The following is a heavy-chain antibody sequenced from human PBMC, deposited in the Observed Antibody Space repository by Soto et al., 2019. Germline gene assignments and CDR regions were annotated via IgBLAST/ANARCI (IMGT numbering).Heavy chain of an antibody. Sequence: QVQLVQSGAEVKKPGSSVKVSCKASGGTFSSYAISWVRQAPGQGLEWMGGIIPIFGTANYAQKFQGRVTITADEATSTAYMELSSLRSEATAVYYCARETQYLTPRGVAPYYFDYWGQGTLVTVSS. CDR2: IIPIFGTA. CDR1: GGTFSSYA. D-gene: IGHD2-8*02. V-gene: IGHV1-69*01. CDR3: ARETQYLTPRGVAPYYFDY. J-gene: IGHJ4*02.